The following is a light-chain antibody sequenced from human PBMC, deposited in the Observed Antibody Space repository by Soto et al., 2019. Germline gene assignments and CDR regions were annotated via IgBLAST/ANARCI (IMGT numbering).Light chain of an antibody. Sequence: DIQMTQSPSTLSGSVGDRVTITCRASQTISSWLAWYQQKPGKAPKLLIYKASTLESGVPSRFSGSGSGTEFTLTISSLQPDDFATYSCQQKYRLPRTFGQGTKVDIK. CDR1: QTISSW. J-gene: IGKJ1*01. V-gene: IGKV1-5*03. CDR2: KAS. CDR3: QQKYRLPRT.